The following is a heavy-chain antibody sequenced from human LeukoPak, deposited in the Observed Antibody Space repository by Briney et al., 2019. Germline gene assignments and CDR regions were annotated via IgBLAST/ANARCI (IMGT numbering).Heavy chain of an antibody. Sequence: SETLSLTCAVYGGSFSGYYWSWIRQPPGKGLEWIGRIYTSGSTNYNPSLKSRVTMSVDTSKNQFSLKLSSVTAADTAAYYCARENYYDSSGPLDYWGQGTLVTVSS. V-gene: IGHV4-4*07. CDR3: ARENYYDSSGPLDY. CDR2: IYTSGST. CDR1: GGSFSGYY. J-gene: IGHJ4*02. D-gene: IGHD3-22*01.